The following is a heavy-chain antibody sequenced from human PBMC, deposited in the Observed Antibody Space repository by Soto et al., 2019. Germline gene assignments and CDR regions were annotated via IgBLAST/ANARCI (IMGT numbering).Heavy chain of an antibody. D-gene: IGHD1-1*01. V-gene: IGHV3-53*01. CDR1: GLTISGKKY. CDR2: LYDVDGS. CDR3: ATWHEREHAYDV. Sequence: EVHLLESGGGLIQPGESLRLSCAAFGLTISGKKYVAWVRQAPGKGLEWVSGLYDVDGSFYADSVRGRFTTSSDSSKTTVYLQMNDLRPDDTAVYYCATWHEREHAYDVWGQGTTVTVSS. J-gene: IGHJ3*01.